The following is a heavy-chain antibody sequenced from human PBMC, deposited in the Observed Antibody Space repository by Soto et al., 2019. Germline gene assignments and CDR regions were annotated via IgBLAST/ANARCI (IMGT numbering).Heavy chain of an antibody. J-gene: IGHJ5*02. CDR2: ISYDGSNK. V-gene: IGHV3-30*18. Sequence: QVQLVESGGGVVQPGRSLRLSCAASGFTFSSYGMHWVRQAPGKGLEWVAVISYDGSNKYYADSVKGRFTISRDNSKNRLYLQMNSLRAEDTAVYYCAKDGKAESYYYGDLYNWFDAWGQGTLVTVSS. CDR3: AKDGKAESYYYGDLYNWFDA. D-gene: IGHD4-17*01. CDR1: GFTFSSYG.